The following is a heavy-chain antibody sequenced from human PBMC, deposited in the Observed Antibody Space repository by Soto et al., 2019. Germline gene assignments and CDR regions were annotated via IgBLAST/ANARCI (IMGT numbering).Heavy chain of an antibody. Sequence: GGSLSLSCAASGFSFRGYTMNWVRQAQGKGLEWISGINGGGGTTYYADSVKGRFTISRDDSKNILYLQMNSPRAEDMAIYYCAKDRLPDGIWTFDYWGRGTLVTVSS. V-gene: IGHV3-23*01. CDR1: GFSFRGYT. D-gene: IGHD3-9*01. J-gene: IGHJ4*02. CDR2: INGGGGTT. CDR3: AKDRLPDGIWTFDY.